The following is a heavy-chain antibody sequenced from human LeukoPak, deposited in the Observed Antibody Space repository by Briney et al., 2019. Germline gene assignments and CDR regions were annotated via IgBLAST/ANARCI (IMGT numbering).Heavy chain of an antibody. CDR2: IYSSGST. D-gene: IGHD4-17*01. J-gene: IGHJ5*02. V-gene: IGHV4-4*07. CDR1: GGSISDYY. CDR3: ARAERPDYGDYNWFDP. Sequence: SETLSLTCTVSGGSISDYYWSWIRQPAGKGLEWIGRIYSSGSTNYNPSLKSRVTMSVDTSKNQFSLKLSSVTAADTAVYYCARAERPDYGDYNWFDPSGQGTLVTVSS.